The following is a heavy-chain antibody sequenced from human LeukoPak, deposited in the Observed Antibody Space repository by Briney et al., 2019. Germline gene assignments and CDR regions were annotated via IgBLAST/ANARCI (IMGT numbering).Heavy chain of an antibody. CDR3: AGRAGVMVGGVIKSYYYSMDV. CDR1: GYSFTSYW. CDR2: IYPGDSDT. J-gene: IGHJ6*03. Sequence: GESLKISCKGSGYSFTSYWIGWVRQMPGKGLEWMGIIYPGDSDTRYSPSFQGQVTISADKSISTAYLQWSSLKASDTAMYHWAGRAGVMVGGVIKSYYYSMDVWGKGTTVTISS. V-gene: IGHV5-51*01. D-gene: IGHD3-10*01.